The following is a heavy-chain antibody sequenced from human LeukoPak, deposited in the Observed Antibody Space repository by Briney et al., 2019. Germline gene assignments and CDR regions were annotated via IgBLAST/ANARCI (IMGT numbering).Heavy chain of an antibody. Sequence: GGSLRLSRAASGFTFSSYAMHWVRQAPGKGLEWVAVISYDGSNKYYADSVKGRFTISRDNSKNTLYLQMNGLRAEDTAVYYCARAFGVGATGSAYWGQGTLVTVSS. V-gene: IGHV3-30*04. CDR2: ISYDGSNK. J-gene: IGHJ4*02. D-gene: IGHD1-26*01. CDR3: ARAFGVGATGSAY. CDR1: GFTFSSYA.